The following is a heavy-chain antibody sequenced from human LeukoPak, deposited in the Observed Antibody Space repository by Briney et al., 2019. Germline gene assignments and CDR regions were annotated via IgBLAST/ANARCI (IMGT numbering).Heavy chain of an antibody. CDR3: ARDPLRFLEWLPLDY. CDR2: ISSSSSYI. CDR1: GFTFSSYG. Sequence: GGSLRLSCAASGFTFSSYGMNWVRQAPGKGLEWVSSISSSSSYIYYADSVKGRFTISRDNAKNSLYLQMNSLRAEDTAVYYCARDPLRFLEWLPLDYWGQGTLVTVSS. D-gene: IGHD3-3*01. J-gene: IGHJ4*02. V-gene: IGHV3-21*01.